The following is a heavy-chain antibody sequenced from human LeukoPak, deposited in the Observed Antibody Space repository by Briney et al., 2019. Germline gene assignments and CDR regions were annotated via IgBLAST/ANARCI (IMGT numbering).Heavy chain of an antibody. V-gene: IGHV3-23*01. Sequence: GGSLRLSCAASGFTFINNAMNWVRQAPGEGLEWVSTISGSGSSSYYPDSVRGRFTISRDNSKNTLYLQMNSLRAEDTAVYYCARDGPGAWGFFDSWGQGTLVTVSS. CDR3: ARDGPGAWGFFDS. D-gene: IGHD7-27*01. J-gene: IGHJ4*02. CDR2: ISGSGSSS. CDR1: GFTFINNA.